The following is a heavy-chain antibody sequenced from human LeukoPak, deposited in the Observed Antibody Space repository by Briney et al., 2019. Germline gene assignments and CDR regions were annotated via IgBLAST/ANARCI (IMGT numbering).Heavy chain of an antibody. D-gene: IGHD6-6*01. CDR3: AGGGTYIGSSLGDY. V-gene: IGHV3-64*01. Sequence: GGSLRLSCAAAGFTFSSYAMHCVRQAPGKGLEYVSGISTNGGSTFYANSVKGRFTISRDNSKNTLFLQMGSLRAEDMALYYWAGGGTYIGSSLGDYRGQGTLVTVSS. J-gene: IGHJ4*02. CDR1: GFTFSSYA. CDR2: ISTNGGST.